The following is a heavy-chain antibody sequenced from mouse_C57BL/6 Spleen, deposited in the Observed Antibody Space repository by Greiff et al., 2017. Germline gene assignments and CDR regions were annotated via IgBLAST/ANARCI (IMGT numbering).Heavy chain of an antibody. CDR2: IDPSDSYT. D-gene: IGHD1-1*01. CDR3: ARLRSLYAMDY. CDR1: GYTFTSYW. Sequence: VQLQQSGAELVMPGASVKLSCKASGYTFTSYWMHWVKQRPGQGLEWIGEIDPSDSYTNYNQKFKGKSTLTVDKSSSTAYMQLSSLTSEDSAVYYCARLRSLYAMDYWGQGTSVTVSS. J-gene: IGHJ4*01. V-gene: IGHV1-69*01.